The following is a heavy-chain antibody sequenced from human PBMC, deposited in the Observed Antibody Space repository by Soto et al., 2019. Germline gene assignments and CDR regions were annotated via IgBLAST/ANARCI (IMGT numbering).Heavy chain of an antibody. J-gene: IGHJ6*02. CDR2: IIPIFGTA. Sequence: QVQLVQSGAEVKKPGSSVKVSCKASGGTFSSYAISWVRQAPGQGLEWMGGIIPIFGTANYAQKFQGRVTTTADESTSTAYMELSSLRSEDTAVYYCARGKRGYSGYYSNYYYGMDVWGQGTTVTVSS. V-gene: IGHV1-69*12. CDR1: GGTFSSYA. D-gene: IGHD5-12*01. CDR3: ARGKRGYSGYYSNYYYGMDV.